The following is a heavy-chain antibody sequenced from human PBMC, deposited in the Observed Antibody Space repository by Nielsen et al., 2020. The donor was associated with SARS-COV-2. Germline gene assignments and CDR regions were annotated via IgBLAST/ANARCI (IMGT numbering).Heavy chain of an antibody. J-gene: IGHJ3*02. CDR3: ARGRGGSYLGGFDAFDI. Sequence: ASAKVSCKASGYTFTGYYMHWVRQAPGQGLEWMGRINPNSGGTNYAQKFQGRVTMTRDTSISTAYMELSRLRSDDTAVYYCARGRGGSYLGGFDAFDIWGQGTMVTVSS. CDR1: GYTFTGYY. D-gene: IGHD1-26*01. V-gene: IGHV1-2*06. CDR2: INPNSGGT.